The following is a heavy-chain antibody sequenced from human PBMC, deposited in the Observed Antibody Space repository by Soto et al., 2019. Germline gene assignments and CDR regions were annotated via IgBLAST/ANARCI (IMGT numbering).Heavy chain of an antibody. CDR1: GFTFSSYW. CDR2: INSDGSST. CDR3: ARVAHVTMIVVVPYAGSGAFDI. J-gene: IGHJ3*02. D-gene: IGHD3-22*01. Sequence: GGSLRLSCAASGFTFSSYWMHWVRQAPGKGLVWVSRINSDGSSTSYADSVKGRFTISRDNAKNTLYLQMNCLRAEDTAVYYCARVAHVTMIVVVPYAGSGAFDIWGQGTMVTVSS. V-gene: IGHV3-74*01.